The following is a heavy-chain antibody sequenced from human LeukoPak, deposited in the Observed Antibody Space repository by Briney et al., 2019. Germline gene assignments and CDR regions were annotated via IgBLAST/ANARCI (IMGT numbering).Heavy chain of an antibody. D-gene: IGHD3-9*01. V-gene: IGHV1-69*05. CDR3: ARDDILTGHAFDI. Sequence: SVKVSCKASGGTFSSYAISWVRQAPGQGLEWMGSIIPIFGTANYAQKFQGRVTITTDESTSTAYMELSSLRSEDTAVYYCARDDILTGHAFDIWGQGTMVTVSS. CDR1: GGTFSSYA. CDR2: IIPIFGTA. J-gene: IGHJ3*02.